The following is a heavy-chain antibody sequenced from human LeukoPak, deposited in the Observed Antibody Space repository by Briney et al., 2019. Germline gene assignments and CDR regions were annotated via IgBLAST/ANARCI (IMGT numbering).Heavy chain of an antibody. V-gene: IGHV3-23*01. CDR1: GFTFSNYA. Sequence: GGSLRLSCGASGFTFSNYAMSWGRQAPGKGLEWVSTSSGNGGSTYYGDSVKGRFTISRDNVKNTLHLQMSSLRAEDTAVYYCARDSNWNNGGFDYWGQGTLVTVSA. D-gene: IGHD1/OR15-1a*01. CDR2: SSGNGGST. CDR3: ARDSNWNNGGFDY. J-gene: IGHJ4*02.